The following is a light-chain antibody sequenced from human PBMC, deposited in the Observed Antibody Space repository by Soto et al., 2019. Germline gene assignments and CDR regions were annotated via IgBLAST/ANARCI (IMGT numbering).Light chain of an antibody. CDR2: KAS. V-gene: IGKV1-5*03. J-gene: IGKJ1*01. Sequence: DIQVTQFPSTLSASVGDTVTMTCRASQSVRRWLAWYQQKPGKAPRLLIYKASTLESGVPSRFSGSVSETEFTLTISSLQPDDFATYYCQDYSDLWTCGQGTRVEVK. CDR3: QDYSDLWT. CDR1: QSVRRW.